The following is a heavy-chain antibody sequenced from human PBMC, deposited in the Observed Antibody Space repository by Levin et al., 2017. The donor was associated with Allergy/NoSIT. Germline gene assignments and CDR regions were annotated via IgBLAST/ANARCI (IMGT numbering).Heavy chain of an antibody. CDR1: GFTFGSYA. V-gene: IGHV3-23*01. CDR2: ISSDSGST. J-gene: IGHJ4*02. D-gene: IGHD4-17*01. CDR3: AKGSGNGDLDFDY. Sequence: PRASVKVSCAASGFTFGSYAMSWVRQAPGKGLDWVSAISSDSGSTYYADSVRGRFTISRDNSKNTLYLQMNSLRAEDTAVYYCAKGSGNGDLDFDYWGQGTLVTVSS.